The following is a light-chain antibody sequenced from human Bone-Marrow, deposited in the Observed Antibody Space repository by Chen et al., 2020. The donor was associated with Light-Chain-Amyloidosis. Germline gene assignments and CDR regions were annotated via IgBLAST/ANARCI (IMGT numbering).Light chain of an antibody. J-gene: IGKJ2*01. CDR3: QQSHSSPYT. Sequence: DIQMTQSRSSLSASVGDRVTIPCRASQSIDNYLNWYQQKPGKAPKLLIYAASSLQSGVPSRFSGSGSGTDFSLTIISLQAEDSATYYCQQSHSSPYTFGQGTKLEIK. CDR1: QSIDNY. CDR2: AAS. V-gene: IGKV1-39*01.